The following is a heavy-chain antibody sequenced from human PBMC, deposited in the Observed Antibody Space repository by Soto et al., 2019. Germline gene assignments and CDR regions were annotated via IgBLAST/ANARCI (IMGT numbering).Heavy chain of an antibody. J-gene: IGHJ4*02. D-gene: IGHD2-21*02. CDR2: IYYSGST. CDR1: GGSISPYF. V-gene: IGHV4-30-4*08. Sequence: SETLSLTCTVSGGSISPYFWSWIRQPPGKGREWIGYIYYSGSTYYNPSLKSRVTISVDTSKNQFSLKLSSVTAADTAVYYCARGLMESLAYCGGDCYYYFDYWGQGTLVTVSS. CDR3: ARGLMESLAYCGGDCYYYFDY.